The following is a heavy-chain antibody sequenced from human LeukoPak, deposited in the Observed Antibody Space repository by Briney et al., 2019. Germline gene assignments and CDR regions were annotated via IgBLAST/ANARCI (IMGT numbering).Heavy chain of an antibody. CDR1: GYTFTSYG. J-gene: IGHJ4*02. V-gene: IGHV1-18*01. D-gene: IGHD5-18*01. CDR2: ISAYNGNT. CDR3: ARILLGGKNLPLWFIRPHYFDY. Sequence: ASVKVSCKASGYTFTSYGISWVRQAPGQGLEWMGWISAYNGNTNYAQKLQGRVTMTTDTSTSTAYMELRSLRSDDTAVYYCARILLGGKNLPLWFIRPHYFDYWGQGTLVTVSS.